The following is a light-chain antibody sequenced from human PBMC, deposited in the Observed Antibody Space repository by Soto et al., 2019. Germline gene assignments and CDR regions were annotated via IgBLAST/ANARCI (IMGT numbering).Light chain of an antibody. CDR1: QSVSSN. J-gene: IGKJ1*01. Sequence: EIVMTQSPATLSVSPGERATLSCRASQSVSSNLAWYQQKPGQAPRLLIYAASTRATGIPARFSGSGSGTEFTLTISSLQYEDVAVYYCQHYNNWPPWTFGQGTKVEIK. V-gene: IGKV3-15*01. CDR3: QHYNNWPPWT. CDR2: AAS.